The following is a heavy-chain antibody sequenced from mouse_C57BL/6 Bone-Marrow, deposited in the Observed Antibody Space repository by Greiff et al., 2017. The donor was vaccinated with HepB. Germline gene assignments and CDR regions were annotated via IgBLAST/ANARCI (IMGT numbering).Heavy chain of an antibody. CDR2: IYPRSGNT. D-gene: IGHD2-2*01. CDR1: GYTFTSYG. CDR3: ARSRSTMVTTVYYFDY. Sequence: QVQLKESGAELARPGASVKLSCKASGYTFTSYGISWVKQRTGQGLEWIGEIYPRSGNTYYNEKFKGKATLTADKSSSTAYMELRSLTSEDSAVYFCARSRSTMVTTVYYFDYWGQGTTHTVSS. V-gene: IGHV1-81*01. J-gene: IGHJ2*01.